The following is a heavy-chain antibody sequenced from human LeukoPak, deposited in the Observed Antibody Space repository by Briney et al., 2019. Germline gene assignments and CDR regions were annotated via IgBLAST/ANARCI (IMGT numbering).Heavy chain of an antibody. Sequence: SETLSLTCTVSGGSVSSGSYYWSWIRQPAGKGLEWIGRIYTSGSTNYDPSLKSRVTISVDTSKNQFSLKLSSVTAADTAVYYCASSSLNYYDSSGYPGAFDIWGQGTMVTVSS. CDR3: ASSSLNYYDSSGYPGAFDI. CDR1: GGSVSSGSYY. V-gene: IGHV4-61*02. D-gene: IGHD3-22*01. J-gene: IGHJ3*02. CDR2: IYTSGST.